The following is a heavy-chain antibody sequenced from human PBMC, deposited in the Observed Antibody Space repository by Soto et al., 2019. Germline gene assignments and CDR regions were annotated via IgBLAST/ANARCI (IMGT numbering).Heavy chain of an antibody. CDR1: GFIFTNAW. CDR3: ATDRTMDR. V-gene: IGHV3-15*01. J-gene: IGHJ5*02. CDR2: IKSKVNGGTA. Sequence: GGSLRLSCATSGFIFTNAWMMWVRQAPGKGLEWVGRIKSKVNGGTANYAAPVKGRFNISRDDSKNTLYLQMNSLITEDTAVYYCATDRTMDRWGQGTLVTVSS.